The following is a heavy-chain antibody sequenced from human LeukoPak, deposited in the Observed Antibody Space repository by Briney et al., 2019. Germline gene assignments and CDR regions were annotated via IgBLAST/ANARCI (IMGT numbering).Heavy chain of an antibody. D-gene: IGHD6-19*01. CDR2: IYYGGRT. CDR3: AREVTVAGTCYFYMDA. Sequence: SETLSLTCSVSGGPISSHYWTWVRQPPGQALEFIGYIYYGGRTQYNPSLKSRVTMTMDTSKNQFSLSLNSVSAADTAVYYCAREVTVAGTCYFYMDAWGKGTTVTVSS. V-gene: IGHV4-59*11. J-gene: IGHJ6*03. CDR1: GGPISSHY.